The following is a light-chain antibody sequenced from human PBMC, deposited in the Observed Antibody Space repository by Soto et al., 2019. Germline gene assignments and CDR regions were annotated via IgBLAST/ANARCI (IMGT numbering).Light chain of an antibody. CDR1: QSVSSSS. CDR3: QQYHNSPRT. V-gene: IGKV3-20*01. CDR2: GAS. J-gene: IGKJ1*01. Sequence: EIVLTQSPGTLSLSPGERSTLSFRSSQSVSSSSLAWYQQRRGQAPRLLIYGASSRATGIPDRFSGSGSGTDFTLTISRLEPEDFAVYYCQQYHNSPRTFGQGTKVDI.